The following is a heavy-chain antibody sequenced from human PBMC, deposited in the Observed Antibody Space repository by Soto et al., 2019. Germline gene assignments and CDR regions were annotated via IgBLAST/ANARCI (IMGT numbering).Heavy chain of an antibody. V-gene: IGHV3-73*01. Sequence: GGSLRLSCAASGFTFSGSAMHWVRQASGKGLEWVGRIRSKANSYATAYAASVKGRFTISRDDSKNTAYLQMNSLKTEDTAVYYCTKGQKWFGELYLDYWGQGTLVTVSS. CDR1: GFTFSGSA. J-gene: IGHJ4*02. CDR2: IRSKANSYAT. CDR3: TKGQKWFGELYLDY. D-gene: IGHD3-10*01.